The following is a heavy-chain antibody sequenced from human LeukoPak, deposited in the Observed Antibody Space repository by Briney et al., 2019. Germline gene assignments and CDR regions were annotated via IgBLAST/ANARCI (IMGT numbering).Heavy chain of an antibody. Sequence: SETLSLTCTVSGGSISSDSYYWGWIRQPPGKGLEWIGSIYYSGSTYYNPSLKSRVTISVDTSKNQLSLKLSSVTAADTAVYYCARTPYYYGSGSYSKPFDYWGQGTLVTVSS. V-gene: IGHV4-39*01. CDR2: IYYSGST. D-gene: IGHD3-10*01. CDR3: ARTPYYYGSGSYSKPFDY. J-gene: IGHJ4*02. CDR1: GGSISSDSYY.